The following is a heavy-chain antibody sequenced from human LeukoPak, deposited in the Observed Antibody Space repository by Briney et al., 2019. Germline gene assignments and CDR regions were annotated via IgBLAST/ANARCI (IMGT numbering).Heavy chain of an antibody. V-gene: IGHV1-18*04. D-gene: IGHD5-18*01. CDR1: GYTFTGYY. J-gene: IGHJ4*02. CDR3: AREEGYSYGSAFDY. CDR2: ISAYNGNT. Sequence: ASVKVSCKASGYTFTGYYMHWVRQAPGQGLEWMGWISAYNGNTNYAQKLQGRVTMTTDTSTSTAYMELRSLRSDDTAVYYCAREEGYSYGSAFDYWGQGTLVTVSS.